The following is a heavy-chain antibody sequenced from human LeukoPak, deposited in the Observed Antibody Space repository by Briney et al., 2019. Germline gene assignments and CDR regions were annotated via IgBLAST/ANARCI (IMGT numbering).Heavy chain of an antibody. CDR2: INPNSGGT. J-gene: IGHJ4*02. V-gene: IGHV1-2*02. CDR1: GYTFTGYY. D-gene: IGHD3-10*01. Sequence: GASVKVSCKASGYTFTGYYMHWVRQAPGQGLEWMGWINPNSGGTNYAQKFQGRVTMTRDTSISTAYMELSRLRSDDTAVYYCARDRSSFGELLVDYWGQGTLVTVSS. CDR3: ARDRSSFGELLVDY.